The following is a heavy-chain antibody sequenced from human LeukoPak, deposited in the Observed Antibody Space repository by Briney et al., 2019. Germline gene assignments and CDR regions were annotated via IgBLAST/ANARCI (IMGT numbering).Heavy chain of an antibody. Sequence: GGSLRLSGAASGFTFSSYSMNWVRQAPGKGLEWVSSISSSSSYIYYADSVKGRFTISRDNAKNSLYLQMNSLRAEDTAVYYCASPIAVAGTFFDYWGQGTLVTVSS. D-gene: IGHD6-19*01. J-gene: IGHJ4*02. CDR1: GFTFSSYS. CDR2: ISSSSSYI. V-gene: IGHV3-21*01. CDR3: ASPIAVAGTFFDY.